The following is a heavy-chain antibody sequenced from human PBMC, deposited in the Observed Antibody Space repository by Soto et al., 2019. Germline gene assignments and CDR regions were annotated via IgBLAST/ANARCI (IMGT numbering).Heavy chain of an antibody. CDR3: AKDQKSLYGYRGYYYYGMDV. J-gene: IGHJ6*02. V-gene: IGHV3-23*01. CDR1: GFTFSSYA. CDR2: ISGSGGST. Sequence: EVQLLESGGGLVQPGGSLRLSCAAPGFTFSSYAMSWVRQAPGKGLEWVSAISGSGGSTYYADSVKGRFTISRDNSKNTLYLQMNSLRAEDTAVYYCAKDQKSLYGYRGYYYYGMDVWGQGTTVTVSS. D-gene: IGHD5-18*01.